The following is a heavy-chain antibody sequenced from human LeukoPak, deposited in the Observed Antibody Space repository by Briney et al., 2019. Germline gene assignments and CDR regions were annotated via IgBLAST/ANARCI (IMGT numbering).Heavy chain of an antibody. CDR2: IMPIFGTA. D-gene: IGHD3-22*01. Sequence: GASVKVSCKASGDTFSHYAVSWVRQAPGQGREWMGGIMPIFGTANYAQKFQGRVKITADESTSIAYMELSSLRSEDTAVYYCAPGYYPIRDYWGQGTLVTVSS. CDR3: APGYYPIRDY. J-gene: IGHJ4*02. V-gene: IGHV1-69*01. CDR1: GDTFSHYA.